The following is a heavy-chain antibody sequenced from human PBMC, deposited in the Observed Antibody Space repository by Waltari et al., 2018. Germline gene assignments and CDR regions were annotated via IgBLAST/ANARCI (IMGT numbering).Heavy chain of an antibody. V-gene: IGHV1-2*02. CDR3: AREKTSYGDVDYYGMDV. J-gene: IGHJ6*02. D-gene: IGHD4-17*01. CDR2: INTNSGGT. CDR1: GYTFTGYY. Sequence: QVQLVQSGAEVKKPGASVKVSCKASGYTFTGYYMHWVRQAPGQGLEWMGWINTNSGGTNYAQKCQGRVTMTRDTSISTAYMELIRLRSDDTAVYYWAREKTSYGDVDYYGMDVWGQGTTVTVSS.